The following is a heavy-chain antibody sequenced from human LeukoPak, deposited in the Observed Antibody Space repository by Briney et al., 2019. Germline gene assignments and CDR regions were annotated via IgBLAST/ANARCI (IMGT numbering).Heavy chain of an antibody. V-gene: IGHV4-4*07. Sequence: SETLSLTCTVSGVSISPYYWSWIRQPAGKGLEWIGRMSVSGTTNYNPSLKRRVTMSLDTSKNQFSLKLSSVTAADTAVYYCARNEVGTTVYGVDVWGQGTTVTVSS. CDR2: MSVSGTT. CDR3: ARNEVGTTVYGVDV. J-gene: IGHJ6*02. D-gene: IGHD1-26*01. CDR1: GVSISPYY.